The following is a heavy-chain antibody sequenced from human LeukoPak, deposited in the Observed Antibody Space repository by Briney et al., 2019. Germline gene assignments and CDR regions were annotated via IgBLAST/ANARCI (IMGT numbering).Heavy chain of an antibody. J-gene: IGHJ4*02. V-gene: IGHV1-3*01. CDR2: INAANGST. CDR3: AGTYYYDSSGYYPAFDY. Sequence: ASVKVSCKASGYSFTDYAMHWVRQAPGQRLEWMGWINAANGSTKYSQKFQGGVTITRDTSASRAYMELSSLRSEDTAVYYCAGTYYYDSSGYYPAFDYWGQGTLVTISS. CDR1: GYSFTDYA. D-gene: IGHD3-22*01.